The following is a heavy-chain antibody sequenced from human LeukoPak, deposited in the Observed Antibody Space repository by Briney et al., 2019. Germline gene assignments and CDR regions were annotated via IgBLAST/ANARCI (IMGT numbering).Heavy chain of an antibody. Sequence: GRSLRLSCAASGFTFSSYAMHWVRQAPGKGLEWVAVISYDGSNKYYADSVKGRFTISRDNSKNTLYLQMNSLRAEDTAVYYWARDSSTVTSYYFDYWGQGTLVTVSS. CDR1: GFTFSSYA. CDR2: ISYDGSNK. J-gene: IGHJ4*02. V-gene: IGHV3-30*01. D-gene: IGHD4-11*01. CDR3: ARDSSTVTSYYFDY.